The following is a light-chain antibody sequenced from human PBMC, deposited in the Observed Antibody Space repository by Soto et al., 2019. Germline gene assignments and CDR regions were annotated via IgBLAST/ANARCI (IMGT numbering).Light chain of an antibody. J-gene: IGKJ1*01. Sequence: EIVLTQSPGTLSLSPGERATLSCRASQSVSGRYLAWYQQKPGQAPRPLIYGASSRASGIPDRFSGSGSVTDFTLTISRLEPEDFAEYYCQQYGSTPWTFGQGTKVEIK. CDR2: GAS. CDR1: QSVSGRY. CDR3: QQYGSTPWT. V-gene: IGKV3-20*01.